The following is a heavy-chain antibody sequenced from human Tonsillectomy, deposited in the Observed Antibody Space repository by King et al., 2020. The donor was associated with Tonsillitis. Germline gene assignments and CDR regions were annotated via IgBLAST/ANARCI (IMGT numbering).Heavy chain of an antibody. D-gene: IGHD2-21*02. Sequence: VQLVESGGGVVQPGRSLRLSCAASGFTFSHYGMHWGRQAPGKGLEWVAVIWSDGSHKHYADSVKGRFIISRDKSKNTLYLQMNRLRAEDTAVYYCARDYCGGDCYFEDYWGQGTLIPVSS. V-gene: IGHV3-33*08. CDR1: GFTFSHYG. CDR3: ARDYCGGDCYFEDY. J-gene: IGHJ4*02. CDR2: IWSDGSHK.